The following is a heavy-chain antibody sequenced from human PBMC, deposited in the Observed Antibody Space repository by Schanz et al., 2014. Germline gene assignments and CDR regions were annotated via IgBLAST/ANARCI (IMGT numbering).Heavy chain of an antibody. Sequence: EVQLVESGGGLVQPGGSLRLSCTASGFTFSDYWMSWVRQAPGKGLEWVSFIYIGGNTYYADSVKGRFTISRDNSKNTVYLQMNSLRADDTAVYYCAKGRFGELSAFDIWGQGTMVTVSS. D-gene: IGHD3-10*01. CDR2: IYIGGNT. CDR1: GFTFSDYW. CDR3: AKGRFGELSAFDI. V-gene: IGHV3-66*01. J-gene: IGHJ3*02.